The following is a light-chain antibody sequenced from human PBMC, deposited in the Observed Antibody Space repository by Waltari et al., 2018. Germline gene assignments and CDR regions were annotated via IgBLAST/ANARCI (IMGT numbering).Light chain of an antibody. CDR3: CSYASSSPRLI. Sequence: QSALTQPASVSGSLGQSISISCSGPYSNVGSYDLVSWYHQRPGEAPKLLIYEVLKRPSGISNRFSGSKSGNAASLTISALQPEDEGTYYCCSYASSSPRLIFGGGTELSVL. CDR1: YSNVGSYDL. V-gene: IGLV2-23*02. CDR2: EVL. J-gene: IGLJ2*01.